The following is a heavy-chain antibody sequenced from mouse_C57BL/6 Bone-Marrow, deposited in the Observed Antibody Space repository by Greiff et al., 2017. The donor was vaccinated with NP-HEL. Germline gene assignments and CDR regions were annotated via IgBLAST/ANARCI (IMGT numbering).Heavy chain of an antibody. CDR3: ARSGDYAWFAY. Sequence: QVQLQQPGAELVMPGASVKLSCKASGYTFTSYWMHWVKQRPGQGLEWIGEIDPSDSYTNYNQKFKGKSTLTVDKSSSTAYMQLSSLTSEDSAVYYCARSGDYAWFAYLGQGTLVTVSA. CDR1: GYTFTSYW. CDR2: IDPSDSYT. V-gene: IGHV1-69*01. J-gene: IGHJ3*01. D-gene: IGHD2-4*01.